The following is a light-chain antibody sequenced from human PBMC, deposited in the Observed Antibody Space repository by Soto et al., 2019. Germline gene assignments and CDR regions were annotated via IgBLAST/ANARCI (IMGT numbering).Light chain of an antibody. V-gene: IGLV4-69*01. CDR1: SAHSLFA. Sequence: QPVLTQSPSASASLGASVKLTCTLSSAHSLFAIAWHQQQSDKGPRFLMKLNNDGSHTKGDGIPDRFSGSSSGAERYLTISSLQSEDEADYYCQTWGSGIIFGGGTKLTVL. CDR3: QTWGSGII. CDR2: LNNDGSH. J-gene: IGLJ2*01.